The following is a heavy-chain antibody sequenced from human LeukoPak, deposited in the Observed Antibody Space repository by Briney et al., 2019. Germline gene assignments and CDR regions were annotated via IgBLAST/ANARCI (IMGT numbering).Heavy chain of an antibody. J-gene: IGHJ4*02. V-gene: IGHV3-23*01. Sequence: QPGGSLRLSCAASGFTFSGYAMSWVRQAPGKGLEWVSAISGSGGSTYYADSVKGRFTISRDNSKNTLYLQMNSLRAEDTAVYYCAKVRELLSQSFDYWSQGTLVTVSS. CDR2: ISGSGGST. CDR1: GFTFSGYA. CDR3: AKVRELLSQSFDY. D-gene: IGHD1-26*01.